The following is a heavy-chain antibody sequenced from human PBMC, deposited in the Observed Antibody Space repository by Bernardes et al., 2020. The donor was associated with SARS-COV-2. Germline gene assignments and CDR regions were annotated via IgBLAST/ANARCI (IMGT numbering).Heavy chain of an antibody. CDR2: ISDSSSYI. V-gene: IGHV3-21*01. J-gene: IGHJ4*02. CDR3: AREPYGDSSFDY. D-gene: IGHD4-17*01. CDR1: GFTFSTYN. Sequence: GGSLRLSCAASGFTFSTYNMNWVRQAPGKGLEWVSSISDSSSYIYYADSVKGRFTISRDNAKNSLNLQMNSLRAEDTAVYYCAREPYGDSSFDYWGQGTLGTVSS.